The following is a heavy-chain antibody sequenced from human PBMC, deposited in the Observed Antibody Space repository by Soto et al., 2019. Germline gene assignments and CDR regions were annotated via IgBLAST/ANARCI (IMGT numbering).Heavy chain of an antibody. CDR2: ISNDGSIT. CDR1: GFIFSNYW. D-gene: IGHD1-1*01. J-gene: IGHJ4*02. Sequence: GGPLSLSCEASGFIFSNYWMHWVRQTPGTGLGWVSRISNDGSITNYADSVKARFTISRDNAKNTLYLQMNSLRAEDTAVYYCAKDLTWNQADYWGQGALVTVSS. CDR3: AKDLTWNQADY. V-gene: IGHV3-74*01.